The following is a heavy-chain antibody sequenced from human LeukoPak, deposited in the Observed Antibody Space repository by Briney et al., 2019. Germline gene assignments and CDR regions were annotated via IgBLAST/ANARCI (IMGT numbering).Heavy chain of an antibody. Sequence: GGSLRLSCAASGFTFSSYAMSWVRQAPGKGLEWVSAISGSGGSTYYADSVKGRFTFSRDNSKNTLYLQMNSLRAEDTAVYYCAKESVVRYFDWSYSGEFDYWGQGTLVTVSS. V-gene: IGHV3-23*01. J-gene: IGHJ4*02. D-gene: IGHD3-9*01. CDR3: AKESVVRYFDWSYSGEFDY. CDR1: GFTFSSYA. CDR2: ISGSGGST.